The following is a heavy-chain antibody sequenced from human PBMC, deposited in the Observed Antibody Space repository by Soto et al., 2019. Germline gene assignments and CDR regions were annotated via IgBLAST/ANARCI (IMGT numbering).Heavy chain of an antibody. CDR1: GFTFNRYA. Sequence: QVQLVESGGDVVQPGRSLRLSCTASGFTFNRYAIHWVRQAPAKGLEWVAVILSDGSKKYYADSVKGRFTLSRDNSKNTLYVQMNSLRIDDTAVYYCTRGDLYSRIGSHTPDFDYWGQGTLVTVSS. D-gene: IGHD3-3*01. CDR2: ILSDGSKK. V-gene: IGHV3-30-3*01. J-gene: IGHJ4*02. CDR3: TRGDLYSRIGSHTPDFDY.